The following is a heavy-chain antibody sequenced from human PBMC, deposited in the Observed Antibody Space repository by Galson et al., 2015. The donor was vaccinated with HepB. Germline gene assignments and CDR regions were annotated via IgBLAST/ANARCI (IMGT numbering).Heavy chain of an antibody. CDR1: GYTFTRYS. J-gene: IGHJ4*02. D-gene: IGHD4-17*01. Sequence: SVKVSCKASGYTFTRYSMHWVRQAPGQGLEWMGIINPSSGVTSYAQKFQGRVTMTRDTSTSTIYMELSSLRSEDTAVYFCARDQLDYGDRNCDSWGQGTLVTVSS. CDR3: ARDQLDYGDRNCDS. CDR2: INPSSGVT. V-gene: IGHV1-46*03.